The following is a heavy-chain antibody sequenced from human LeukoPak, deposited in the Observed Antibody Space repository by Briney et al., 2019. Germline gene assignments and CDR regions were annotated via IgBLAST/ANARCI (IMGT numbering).Heavy chain of an antibody. Sequence: SETLSLTCTVSGGSLSSYYWSWIRQPPGKGLEGMGYIYYSGSTNYNPSLTSRVTISVDTSKNQFSLKLSSVTAADTAVYYCAREGYSSGWPPSYFDYWGQGTLVTVSS. V-gene: IGHV4-59*01. CDR1: GGSLSSYY. CDR2: IYYSGST. CDR3: AREGYSSGWPPSYFDY. J-gene: IGHJ4*02. D-gene: IGHD6-19*01.